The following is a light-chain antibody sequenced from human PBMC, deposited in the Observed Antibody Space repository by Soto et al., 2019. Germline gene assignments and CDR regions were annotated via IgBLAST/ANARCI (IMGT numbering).Light chain of an antibody. CDR3: SSYAASNNFYFV. CDR1: SSDVGGYNY. V-gene: IGLV2-8*01. J-gene: IGLJ3*02. CDR2: EVT. Sequence: QSPLTQPPSASGSPGQSVTISCTGTSSDVGGYNYVSWYQQYPGRAPKLMIYEVTKRPSGVPDRFSGSKSGNTASLTVSGLQAEEEADYYCSSYAASNNFYFVFGGGTKLTVL.